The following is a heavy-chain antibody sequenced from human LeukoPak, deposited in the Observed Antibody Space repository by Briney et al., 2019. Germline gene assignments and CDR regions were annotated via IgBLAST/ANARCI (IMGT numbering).Heavy chain of an antibody. CDR1: GFTVSSNY. D-gene: IGHD3-9*01. V-gene: IGHV3-53*01. Sequence: GGSLRLSCAASGFTVSSNYMSWVRQAPGKRLEWGSVIYSGGSTYYADSVKGRFTISRDNSKNTLYLQMNSLRAEDTAVYYCARDDILTGYRDYWGQGTLVTVSS. CDR2: IYSGGST. CDR3: ARDDILTGYRDY. J-gene: IGHJ4*02.